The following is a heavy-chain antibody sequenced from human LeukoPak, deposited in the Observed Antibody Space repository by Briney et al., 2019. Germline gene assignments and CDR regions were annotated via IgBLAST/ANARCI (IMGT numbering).Heavy chain of an antibody. CDR3: ARPPTGFCSGGTCYSDAFNI. CDR2: INHSGST. CDR1: GGSFSGYY. D-gene: IGHD2-15*01. V-gene: IGHV4-34*01. Sequence: PSETLSLTCAVYGGSFSGYYWSWIRQPPGKGLEWIGEINHSGSTNYNPSLKSRVTISVDTSKNQFSLKMSSVTAADTAVYYCARPPTGFCSGGTCYSDAFNIWGQGKRVTVSS. J-gene: IGHJ3*02.